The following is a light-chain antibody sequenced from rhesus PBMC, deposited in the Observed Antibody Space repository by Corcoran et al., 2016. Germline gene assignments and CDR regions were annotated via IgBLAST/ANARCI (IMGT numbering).Light chain of an antibody. CDR3: LQGYGTPYS. CDR2: VAS. J-gene: IGKJ2*01. CDR1: QGISSY. Sequence: DIQMSQSPSSLSAPVGDRVTITCRASQGISSYLSWYQQKPGKAPKRLIYVASSLESGVPSRSSGSGSGTDFTLTISSLQPEDFVAYCCLQGYGTPYSFGQGTKVEIK. V-gene: IGKV1-36*02.